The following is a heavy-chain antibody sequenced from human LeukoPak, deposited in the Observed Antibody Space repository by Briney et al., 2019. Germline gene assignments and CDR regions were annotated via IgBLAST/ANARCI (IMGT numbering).Heavy chain of an antibody. CDR1: GGSISSYY. CDR2: IYYSGST. J-gene: IGHJ4*02. Sequence: SETLSLTCTVSGGSISSYYWSWIRQPPGKGLEWIGYIYYSGSTNYSPSLKSRVTISVDTSKNQFSLKLSSVTAADTAVYYCASGGSYYFDYWGQGTLVTVSS. CDR3: ASGGSYYFDY. V-gene: IGHV4-59*01. D-gene: IGHD3-10*01.